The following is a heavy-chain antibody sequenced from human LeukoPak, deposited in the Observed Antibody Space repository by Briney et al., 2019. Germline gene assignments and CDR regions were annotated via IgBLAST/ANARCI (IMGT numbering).Heavy chain of an antibody. J-gene: IGHJ4*02. D-gene: IGHD2-15*01. Sequence: SETLSLTCAVSGGSISSGNWWSWVRQPPGKGLEWIGEIYHSGSTNYNPSLKSRVIISVDTSKNQFSLKLSSVTAADTAVYYCARSGDIVVVVAARYYFDHWGQGTLVTVSS. CDR1: GGSISSGNW. CDR3: ARSGDIVVVVAARYYFDH. V-gene: IGHV4-4*02. CDR2: IYHSGST.